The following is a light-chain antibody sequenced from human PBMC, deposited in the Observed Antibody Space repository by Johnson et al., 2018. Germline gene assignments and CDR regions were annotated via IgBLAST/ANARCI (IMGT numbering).Light chain of an antibody. V-gene: IGLV1-51*02. Sequence: QSVLTQPPSVSAAPGQKVTISCSGSSSNIGNNYVSWYQQLPGTAPKLLIYENNKRPSGIPDRFSGSKSGTSATLGITGLPTGDEADYYCGTGDSSLRAGNVFGTGTKVTVL. CDR1: SSNIGNNY. J-gene: IGLJ1*01. CDR3: GTGDSSLRAGNV. CDR2: ENN.